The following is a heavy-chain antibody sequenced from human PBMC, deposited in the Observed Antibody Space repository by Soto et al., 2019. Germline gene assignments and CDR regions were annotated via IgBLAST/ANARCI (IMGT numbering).Heavy chain of an antibody. Sequence: QITLNESGPTLVKPTQTLTLTCTFSGFSLSTRDVGVGWIRQPPGVALEWLGVVYWDDDKTYSPSLKSRLTITKETSKNQVVLRMTKMDTVDTATYYCAPCRGGVASFWGQGTLVTVSS. CDR3: APCRGGVASF. CDR1: GFSLSTRDVG. J-gene: IGHJ4*02. D-gene: IGHD2-2*01. CDR2: VYWDDDK. V-gene: IGHV2-5*02.